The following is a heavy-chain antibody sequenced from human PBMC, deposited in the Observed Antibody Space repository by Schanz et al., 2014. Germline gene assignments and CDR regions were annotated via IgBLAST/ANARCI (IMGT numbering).Heavy chain of an antibody. J-gene: IGHJ4*02. CDR2: IGPASDP. CDR3: ARGRRGDCRRTSCTYYFDY. D-gene: IGHD2-2*01. Sequence: EVHLVESGGGLVKPGGSLRLSCAASGFTFSNYDMHWVRQAIGKGLEWVSGIGPASDPYYAGSVKGRFTISRENGKNSLYLQMNSLRAGDTAVYYCARGRRGDCRRTSCTYYFDYWGQGTLVTVSS. CDR1: GFTFSNYD. V-gene: IGHV3-13*05.